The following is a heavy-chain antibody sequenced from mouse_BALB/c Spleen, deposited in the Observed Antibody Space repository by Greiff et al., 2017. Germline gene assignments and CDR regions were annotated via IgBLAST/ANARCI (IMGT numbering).Heavy chain of an antibody. CDR3: ARHGRYDGSYYAMDY. V-gene: IGHV5-12-1*01. Sequence: EVHLVESGGGLVKPGGSLKLSCAASGFAFSSYDMSWVRQTPEKRLEWVAYISSGGGSTYYPDTVKGRVTISRDNAKNTLYLQMSSLKSEDTAMYYCARHGRYDGSYYAMDYWGQGTSVTVSS. CDR2: ISSGGGST. D-gene: IGHD2-14*01. CDR1: GFAFSSYD. J-gene: IGHJ4*01.